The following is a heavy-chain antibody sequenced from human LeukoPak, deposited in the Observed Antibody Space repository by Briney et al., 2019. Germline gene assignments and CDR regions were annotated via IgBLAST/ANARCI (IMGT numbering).Heavy chain of an antibody. CDR1: GFTFSNYG. Sequence: GRSLRLSCAASGFTFSNYGMHWVRQAPGKGLEWVAVIWYDGGNKYYADSVKGRFTISRDNSKNTLYLQMNSLRAEDTAVYYCARGRGSLGPYYFDYWGQGTLVTVSS. CDR2: IWYDGGNK. J-gene: IGHJ4*02. V-gene: IGHV3-33*01. D-gene: IGHD1-26*01. CDR3: ARGRGSLGPYYFDY.